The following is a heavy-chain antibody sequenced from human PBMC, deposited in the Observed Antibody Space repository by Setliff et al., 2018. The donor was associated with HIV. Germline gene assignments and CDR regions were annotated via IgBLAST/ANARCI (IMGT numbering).Heavy chain of an antibody. CDR3: ARHKVLLFSWVAFDV. Sequence: SETLSLTCSVSGGSISSSTYYWGWIRQPPGQGLEWIGSIYHSGFTYHNPSLKSRITLSVDTSKNQFSLKLSSVTAADTGVYYCARHKVLLFSWVAFDVWGLGTLVTVSS. CDR2: IYHSGFT. V-gene: IGHV4-39*01. CDR1: GGSISSSTYY. J-gene: IGHJ3*01. D-gene: IGHD3-16*01.